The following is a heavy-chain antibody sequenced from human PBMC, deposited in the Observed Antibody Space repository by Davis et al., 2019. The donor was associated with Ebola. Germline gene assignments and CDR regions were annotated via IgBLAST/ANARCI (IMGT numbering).Heavy chain of an antibody. V-gene: IGHV3-33*01. CDR1: GFIFSNSP. Sequence: GGSLRLSCAASGFIFSNSPMHWVRQAPGKGLEWVGLIWYDGSVKYYGDSVKGRFTISRDNSKDSLYLEMTSLTVEDTGVYYCVRGQWPEAFDMWGQGTMVTVSS. D-gene: IGHD6-19*01. CDR3: VRGQWPEAFDM. CDR2: IWYDGSVK. J-gene: IGHJ3*02.